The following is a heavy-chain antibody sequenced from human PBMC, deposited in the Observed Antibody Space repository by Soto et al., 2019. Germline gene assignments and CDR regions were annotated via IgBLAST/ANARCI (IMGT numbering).Heavy chain of an antibody. Sequence: QVQLVQSVAEVKKPGSSVKVSCTASGGPFSSYAINWVRQAPGQGLEWMGVITPMFGAPHYAQNFKGRITITTEKSTNTAYMELSSLTSGDTAVYFCARVFNCRWLDPWGQGTLVTVSS. CDR3: ARVFNCRWLDP. J-gene: IGHJ5*02. CDR1: GGPFSSYA. CDR2: ITPMFGAP. D-gene: IGHD1-1*01. V-gene: IGHV1-69*06.